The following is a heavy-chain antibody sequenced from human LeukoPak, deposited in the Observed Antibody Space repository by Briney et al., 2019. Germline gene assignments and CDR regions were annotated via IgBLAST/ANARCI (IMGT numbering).Heavy chain of an antibody. CDR2: IYHSGST. Sequence: SETLSLPCAVSGGSISSSNWWSWVRQPPGKGLEWIGEIYHSGSTNYNPSLKSRVTISVDKSKNQFSLKLSSVTAADTAVYYCARDFPHHLYDYVWGSYQHAFDIWGQGTMVTVSS. J-gene: IGHJ3*02. CDR3: ARDFPHHLYDYVWGSYQHAFDI. D-gene: IGHD3-16*02. V-gene: IGHV4-4*02. CDR1: GGSISSSNW.